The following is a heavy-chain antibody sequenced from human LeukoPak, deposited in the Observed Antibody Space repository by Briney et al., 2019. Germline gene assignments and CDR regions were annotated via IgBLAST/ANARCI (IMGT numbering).Heavy chain of an antibody. CDR1: GFTFSDYY. CDR2: ISGSGSNI. J-gene: IGHJ3*02. D-gene: IGHD2-2*01. CDR3: ASKVPPRYCSSTSCYPTEGDAFDI. Sequence: GGSLRLSCAASGFTFSDYYMSWIRQAPGKVLEWVSYISGSGSNIYYADSVKGRFTISRDNAKNSLYLQMNSLRAEDTAVYYCASKVPPRYCSSTSCYPTEGDAFDIWGQGTMVTVSS. V-gene: IGHV3-11*04.